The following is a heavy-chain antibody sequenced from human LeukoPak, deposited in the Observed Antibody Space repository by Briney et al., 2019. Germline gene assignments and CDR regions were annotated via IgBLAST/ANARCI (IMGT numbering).Heavy chain of an antibody. D-gene: IGHD3-22*01. CDR2: ISYDGSNK. Sequence: GGSLRLSCAASGFTFSTYGMHWVRQAPAKGLEWVAAISYDGSNKYYADSVRGRFTISRDNSKNTLHLQMNSLTAEDTAVYYCAKEYFDSSGFDYWGQGILVTVSS. CDR3: AKEYFDSSGFDY. V-gene: IGHV3-30*18. J-gene: IGHJ4*02. CDR1: GFTFSTYG.